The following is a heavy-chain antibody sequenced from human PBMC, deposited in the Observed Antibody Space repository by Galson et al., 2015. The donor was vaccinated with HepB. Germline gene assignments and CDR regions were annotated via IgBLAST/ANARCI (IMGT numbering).Heavy chain of an antibody. V-gene: IGHV3-30*02. CDR2: IRYDGSNK. CDR3: RGYSYGHVVSFDY. Sequence: SLRLSCAASGFTFSSYGMHWVRQAPGKGLEWVAFIRYDGSNKYYAHSVKGRFTISRDNSKNTLYLQMNSLRAEDTVVYYCRGYSYGHVVSFDYWVQGTLVTVSS. J-gene: IGHJ4*02. CDR1: GFTFSSYG. D-gene: IGHD5-18*01.